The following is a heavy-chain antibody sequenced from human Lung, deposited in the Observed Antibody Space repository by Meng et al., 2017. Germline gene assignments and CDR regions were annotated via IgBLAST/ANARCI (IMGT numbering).Heavy chain of an antibody. CDR2: TNYRSKCYN. D-gene: IGHD6-19*01. CDR1: GDSVSSNSAA. Sequence: VHLQQSGPGLVKHSQTLSLTCAISGDSVSSNSAAWNGIRQSPSRVLEWLGRTNYRSKCYNGYAVSVRSRITITPDTSKTQFSMQLNSVTPEDTAVYYCARSKQWLDSWGQGTLVTVSS. V-gene: IGHV6-1*01. J-gene: IGHJ4*02. CDR3: ARSKQWLDS.